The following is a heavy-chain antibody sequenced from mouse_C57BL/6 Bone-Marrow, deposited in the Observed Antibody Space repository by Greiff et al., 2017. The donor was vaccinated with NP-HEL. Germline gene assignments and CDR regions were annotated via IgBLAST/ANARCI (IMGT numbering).Heavy chain of an antibody. CDR1: GFTFSSYA. CDR3: ARTYYSKGFAY. Sequence: DVQLVESGGGLVKPGGSLKLSCAASGFTFSSYAMSWVRQTPEKRLEWVATISDGGSYTYYPDNVKGRFTISRDNAKNNLYLQMSHLKSEDTAMYYCARTYYSKGFAYWGQGTLVTVSA. D-gene: IGHD2-5*01. J-gene: IGHJ3*01. V-gene: IGHV5-4*01. CDR2: ISDGGSYT.